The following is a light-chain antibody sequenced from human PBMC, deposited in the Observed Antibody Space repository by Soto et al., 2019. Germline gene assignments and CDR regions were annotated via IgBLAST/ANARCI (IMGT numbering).Light chain of an antibody. CDR2: EVN. CDR3: SSYAGSSNV. V-gene: IGLV2-8*01. Sequence: QSALTQPPSASLSPGQSVAISCTGTSSDVGGYNYVSWYQQHPGKAPKLMIYEVNKRPSGVPDRFSGSKSGNTASLTVSGLQAEDEADYYCSSYAGSSNVFGTGTKVT. CDR1: SSDVGGYNY. J-gene: IGLJ1*01.